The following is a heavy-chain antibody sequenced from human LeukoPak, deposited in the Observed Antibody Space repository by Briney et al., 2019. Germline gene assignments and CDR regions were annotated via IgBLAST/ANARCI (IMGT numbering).Heavy chain of an antibody. CDR3: ARGGYGGYDSNFDS. J-gene: IGHJ4*02. V-gene: IGHV3-74*01. D-gene: IGHD5-12*01. CDR1: GFTFSRYW. Sequence: GGSLRLSCVASGFTFSRYWMHWVRQAPGKGLVWVSRIKSDGSSTSYADSVKGRFTISRDNAKNTLYVQMNSLRAEDTAVYYCARGGYGGYDSNFDSWGQGTLVTVSS. CDR2: IKSDGSST.